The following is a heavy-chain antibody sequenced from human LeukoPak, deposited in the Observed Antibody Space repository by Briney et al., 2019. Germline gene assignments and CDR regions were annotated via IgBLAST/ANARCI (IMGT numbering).Heavy chain of an antibody. Sequence: PSESLSLTCSVSGFSITSSYWSSIRQPPGKGLECLGLIHSSGSTTYNPSLKSRVTMSIDTSKNQFSLHLTSVTAADTAVYYCARDIREVGESHYLDYWGQGALVTVTS. CDR1: GFSITSSY. V-gene: IGHV4-59*01. J-gene: IGHJ4*02. D-gene: IGHD1-26*01. CDR3: ARDIREVGESHYLDY. CDR2: IHSSGST.